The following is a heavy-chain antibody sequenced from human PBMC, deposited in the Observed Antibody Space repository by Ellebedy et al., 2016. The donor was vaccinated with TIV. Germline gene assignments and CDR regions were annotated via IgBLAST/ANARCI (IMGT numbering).Heavy chain of an antibody. CDR1: GFSLSDYA. CDR3: GTPPGEVARYIKDV. J-gene: IGHJ6*02. Sequence: GESLKISCAASGFSLSDYAMFWVRQAPGKGLEWVALIWYDGTNKNYADSVKGRFTISRDNSKNTLYLQMNSLRVEDTAVYYCGTPPGEVARYIKDVWGQGTMVTVS. V-gene: IGHV3-33*07. D-gene: IGHD4-11*01. CDR2: IWYDGTNK.